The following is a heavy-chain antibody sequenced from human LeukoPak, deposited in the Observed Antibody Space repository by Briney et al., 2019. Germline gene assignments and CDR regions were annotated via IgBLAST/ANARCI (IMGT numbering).Heavy chain of an antibody. CDR3: AKRFDFWSGYYAFDI. CDR1: GFTFSTYA. D-gene: IGHD3-3*01. V-gene: IGHV3-23*01. CDR2: ISGSGGRT. J-gene: IGHJ3*02. Sequence: PGGSLRLSCATSGFTFSTYAMSWVRQAPGKGLEWVSAISGSGGRTYYADSLKGRFTISRDNSKNTLYLQMNSLRAEDTAVYYCAKRFDFWSGYYAFDIWGQGTMVTVSS.